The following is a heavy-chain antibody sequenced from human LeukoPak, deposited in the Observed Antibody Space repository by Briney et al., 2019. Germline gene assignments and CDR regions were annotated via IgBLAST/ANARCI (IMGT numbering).Heavy chain of an antibody. Sequence: ASVKVSCKASGYTFTSYGISWVRQAPGQGLEWMGWISAYNGNTNYAQKLQGRVTMTTDTSTSTAYMELRSLRSDDTAVYYCARVPHSYGRVNYYYYCMDVWGKGTTVTVSS. CDR3: ARVPHSYGRVNYYYYCMDV. CDR2: ISAYNGNT. J-gene: IGHJ6*03. CDR1: GYTFTSYG. D-gene: IGHD5-18*01. V-gene: IGHV1-18*01.